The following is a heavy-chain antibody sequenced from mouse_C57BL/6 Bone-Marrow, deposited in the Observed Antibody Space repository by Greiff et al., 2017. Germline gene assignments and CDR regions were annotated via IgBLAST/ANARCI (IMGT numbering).Heavy chain of an antibody. CDR3: ARNILMAQDCDFDV. V-gene: IGHV5-17*01. Sequence: VMLVESGGGLVKPGGSLKLSCAASGFTFSDYGMHWVRQAPEKGLEWVAYISSGSSTIYYADTVKGRFTFSRYNAKSTLFLQMTMLRSEDTAMYYCARNILMAQDCDFDVWGTGTTVTVSS. J-gene: IGHJ1*03. CDR2: ISSGSSTI. D-gene: IGHD1-1*02. CDR1: GFTFSDYG.